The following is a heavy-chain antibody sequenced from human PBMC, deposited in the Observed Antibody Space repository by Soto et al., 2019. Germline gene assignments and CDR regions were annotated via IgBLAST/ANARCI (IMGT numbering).Heavy chain of an antibody. D-gene: IGHD3-10*01. Sequence: PSETLSLTCTVSGGSISSYYWSWIRQPAGKGLEWIGRIYTSGGTNYNPSLKSRVTMSVDTSKNQFSLKLSSVTAADTAVYYCARDSKGLWFGELLHAFDIWGQGTMVTVSS. CDR1: GGSISSYY. V-gene: IGHV4-4*07. J-gene: IGHJ3*02. CDR2: IYTSGGT. CDR3: ARDSKGLWFGELLHAFDI.